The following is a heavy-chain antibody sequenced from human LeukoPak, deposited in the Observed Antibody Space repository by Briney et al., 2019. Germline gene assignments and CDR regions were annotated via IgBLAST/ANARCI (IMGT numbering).Heavy chain of an antibody. Sequence: SETLSLTCTVSGGSISSYYWSWIRQPPGKGLEWIGYIYYSGNTNYNPSLKSRVTISVDTSKKQFSLNLRSVTAADTAVYYCARTPTDYGSATYLDYCGQGTLVTVSS. V-gene: IGHV4-59*01. CDR1: GGSISSYY. CDR2: IYYSGNT. CDR3: ARTPTDYGSATYLDY. J-gene: IGHJ4*02. D-gene: IGHD3-10*01.